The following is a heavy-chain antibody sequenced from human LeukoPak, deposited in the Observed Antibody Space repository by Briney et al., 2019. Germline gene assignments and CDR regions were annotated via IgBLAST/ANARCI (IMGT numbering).Heavy chain of an antibody. CDR3: ARAPVYGDAFDI. Sequence: GGSLRLSCAASEFTFSSYWMSWVRQAPGKGLEWVANIKQDGSEKYYVDSVKGRFTISRDNAKNSLYLQMNSLRAEDTAVYYCARAPVYGDAFDIWGQGTMVTVSS. CDR1: EFTFSSYW. CDR2: IKQDGSEK. J-gene: IGHJ3*02. D-gene: IGHD1-14*01. V-gene: IGHV3-7*01.